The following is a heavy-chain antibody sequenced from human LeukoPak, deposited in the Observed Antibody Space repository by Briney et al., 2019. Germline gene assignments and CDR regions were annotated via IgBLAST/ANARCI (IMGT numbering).Heavy chain of an antibody. D-gene: IGHD1-1*01. V-gene: IGHV5-51*01. CDR3: ARPFFGWNDAFVY. CDR1: GYSFSSYW. CDR2: IYPGDSDT. J-gene: IGHJ4*02. Sequence: GESLKISCKGSGYSFSSYWIGWVRQMPGKGLEWMAIIYPGDSDTRYSPSFQGQVTISADKSIGTAYLQWSSLKASDTAMYYCARPFFGWNDAFVYWGQGTLVTVSS.